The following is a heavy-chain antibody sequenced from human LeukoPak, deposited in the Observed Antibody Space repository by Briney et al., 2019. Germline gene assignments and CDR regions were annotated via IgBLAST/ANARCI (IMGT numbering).Heavy chain of an antibody. J-gene: IGHJ4*02. CDR1: GYTFTSYY. CDR2: INPSVGST. D-gene: IGHD5-18*01. CDR3: ARTRNPAMVPLDY. Sequence: ASVNVSCKSSGYTFTSYYMHLVRQPPAQGLEWMGIINPSVGSTRYAQRFQGRVTMTRDTSPSTVYMELSSLRSEDTAVEYCARTRNPAMVPLDYCGEGALVTVSS. V-gene: IGHV1-46*01.